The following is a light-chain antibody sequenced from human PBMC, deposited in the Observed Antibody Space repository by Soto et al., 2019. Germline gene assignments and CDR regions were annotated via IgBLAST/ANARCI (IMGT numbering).Light chain of an antibody. J-gene: IGKJ1*01. CDR2: GAS. CDR1: QSVDRD. CDR3: HQYNQWPRT. Sequence: VLTQSPATLSLSLGEVATLSCSASQSVDRDLAWYRQKPGQPPSLLIHGASTRATGVPARFSGSGSETEFALVLTSLQSEDFAVYFCHQYNQWPRTFGQGTKVEIK. V-gene: IGKV3-15*01.